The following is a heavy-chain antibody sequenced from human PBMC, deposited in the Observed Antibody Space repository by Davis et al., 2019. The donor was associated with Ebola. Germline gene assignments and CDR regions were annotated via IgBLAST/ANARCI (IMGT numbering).Heavy chain of an antibody. D-gene: IGHD3-10*01. V-gene: IGHV2-70*11. CDR3: ARSMVRGGGYYYGMDV. Sequence: SGPTLVKPTQTLTLTCTFSGFSLSTSGMCVSWIRQPPGKALEWLARIDWDDDKYYSTSLKTRLTISKDTSKNQVVLTMTNMDPVDTATYYCARSMVRGGGYYYGMDVWGQGTTVTVSS. CDR2: IDWDDDK. J-gene: IGHJ6*02. CDR1: GFSLSTSGMC.